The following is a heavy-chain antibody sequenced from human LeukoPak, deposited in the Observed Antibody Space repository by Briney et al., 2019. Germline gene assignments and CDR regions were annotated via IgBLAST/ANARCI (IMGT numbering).Heavy chain of an antibody. J-gene: IGHJ4*02. V-gene: IGHV4-61*02. CDR1: AGSINSGDYY. Sequence: PSQTLSLTCTVSAGSINSGDYYWSWIRQPAGKGLEWIGRIYSPGTNYNYNPSLKSRVTISVDTSKNQFSLKLSSVTAADTAVYYCAGIKRFLEWLGYYWGQGTLVTVSS. D-gene: IGHD3-3*01. CDR3: AGIKRFLEWLGYY. CDR2: IYSPGT.